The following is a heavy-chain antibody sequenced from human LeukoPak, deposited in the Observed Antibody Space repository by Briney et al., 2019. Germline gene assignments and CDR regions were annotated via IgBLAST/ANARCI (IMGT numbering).Heavy chain of an antibody. CDR1: RGFITSHY. D-gene: IGHD3-9*01. Sequence: SETLSLTCTVSRGFITSHYWSWIRQPPGKGLEWIGYIYYSGSTNYNPSLKSRVTISVDTSKNQFSLKLSSVTAADTAVYYCATSGVYYDILTFDCWGQGTLVTVSS. CDR2: IYYSGST. CDR3: ATSGVYYDILTFDC. J-gene: IGHJ4*02. V-gene: IGHV4-59*11.